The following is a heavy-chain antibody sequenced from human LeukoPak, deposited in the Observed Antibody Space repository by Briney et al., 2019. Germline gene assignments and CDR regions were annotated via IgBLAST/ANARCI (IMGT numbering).Heavy chain of an antibody. V-gene: IGHV1-69*04. Sequence: ASVKVSCKASGGTVSSYAISWVRQAPGQGLEWMGRIIHIFGIANYAQKFQGRVTITADKPTSTAYMELSSLRSEDTAVYYCARWYYYDRSGSDYYFDYWGQGTLVTVSS. D-gene: IGHD3-22*01. CDR1: GGTVSSYA. CDR3: ARWYYYDRSGSDYYFDY. J-gene: IGHJ4*02. CDR2: IIHIFGIA.